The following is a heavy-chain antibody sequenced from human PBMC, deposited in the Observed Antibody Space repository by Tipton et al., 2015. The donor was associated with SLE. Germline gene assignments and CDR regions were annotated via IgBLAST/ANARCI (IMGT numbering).Heavy chain of an antibody. V-gene: IGHV4-31*03. CDR2: TYYTGST. J-gene: IGHJ6*02. CDR1: GGSISSGGYY. D-gene: IGHD3-10*01. CDR3: AKVRATMVRGVKFYFYGMDV. Sequence: TLSLTCTVSGGSISSGGYYWSWIRQHPGKGLEWIAYTYYTGSTNYNPSLKSRVTISVDTSKNQFSLKLSSVTAADTAVYYCAKVRATMVRGVKFYFYGMDVWGQGTTVTVSS.